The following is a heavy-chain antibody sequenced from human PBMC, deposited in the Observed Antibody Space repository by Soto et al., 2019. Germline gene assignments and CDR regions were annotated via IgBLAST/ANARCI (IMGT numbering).Heavy chain of an antibody. CDR1: GFTFSSYW. CDR3: ARASLPYYYDSSGPLDY. Sequence: GGSLRLSCAASGFTFSSYWMHWVRQAPGKGLVWVSRINSDGSSTSYADSVKGRFTISRDNAKNTLYLQMNSLRAEDTAVYYCARASLPYYYDSSGPLDYWGQGTLVTVSS. CDR2: INSDGSST. D-gene: IGHD3-22*01. J-gene: IGHJ4*02. V-gene: IGHV3-74*01.